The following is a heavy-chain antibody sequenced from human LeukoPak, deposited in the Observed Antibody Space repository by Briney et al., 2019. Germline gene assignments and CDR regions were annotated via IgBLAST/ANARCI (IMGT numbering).Heavy chain of an antibody. CDR2: IHTSGST. Sequence: SETLSLTCTVSGXXISSSYWGWIRQPAGKGLEWIGRIHTSGSTYYSPSLKSRVTMSVDTSTNQFSLKLSSVTAADTAMYYCARVRLGRGLDYWGQGTLVPVSS. CDR3: ARVRLGRGLDY. V-gene: IGHV4-4*07. J-gene: IGHJ4*02. D-gene: IGHD6-19*01. CDR1: GXXISSSY.